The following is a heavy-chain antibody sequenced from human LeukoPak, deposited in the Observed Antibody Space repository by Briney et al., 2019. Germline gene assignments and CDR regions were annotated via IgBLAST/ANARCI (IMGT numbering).Heavy chain of an antibody. D-gene: IGHD4-11*01. CDR2: IGTAGDT. J-gene: IGHJ2*01. V-gene: IGHV3-13*01. Sequence: GGSLRLSCAASGFTFSDYWMHWVRQTTGKGLEWVSAIGTAGDTYYPGSVKGRFTISRDNAKNSLYLQMNSLRAGDTGVYYCARDKRGATLNYYFDLWGRGSLVAVSS. CDR1: GFTFSDYW. CDR3: ARDKRGATLNYYFDL.